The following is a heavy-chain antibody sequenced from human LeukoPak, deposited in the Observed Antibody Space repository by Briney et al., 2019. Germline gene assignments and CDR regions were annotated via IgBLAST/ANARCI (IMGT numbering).Heavy chain of an antibody. CDR3: AREGGRAAAGRFDY. CDR2: IQNDGSDK. CDR1: GINFRSSG. D-gene: IGHD6-13*01. Sequence: PGGSLRLSCAASGINFRSSGMHWVRHAPGKGLEWVTFIQNDGSDKSYAASVKGRSTISRDNSKNTVYLHMNSLRADDTALYYCAREGGRAAAGRFDYWGQGTLVTVSS. J-gene: IGHJ4*02. V-gene: IGHV3-30*02.